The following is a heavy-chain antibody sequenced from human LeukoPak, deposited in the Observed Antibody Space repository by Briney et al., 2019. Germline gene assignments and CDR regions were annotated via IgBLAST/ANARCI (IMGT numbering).Heavy chain of an antibody. CDR3: ARGGSGNYYKPLDY. CDR2: ISAYNGST. D-gene: IGHD3-10*01. CDR1: GYTFTSYG. V-gene: IGHV1-18*01. J-gene: IGHJ4*02. Sequence: ASVNVSCKASGYTFTSYGISWVRQAPGQGLEWMGWISAYNGSTNYAQKLQGRVTMTTDTSTRTAYMELRSLRSDDTAVYYCARGGSGNYYKPLDYWGQGTLVTVSS.